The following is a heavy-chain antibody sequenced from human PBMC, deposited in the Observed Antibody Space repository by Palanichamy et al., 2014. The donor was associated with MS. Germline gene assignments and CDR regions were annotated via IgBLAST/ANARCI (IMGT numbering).Heavy chain of an antibody. D-gene: IGHD3-22*01. CDR1: GFTFSSYW. Sequence: EVQLWSPGRLSSAWGSLRLSCAASGFTFSSYWMHWVRQAPGKGLVWVSRINSDGSGTSYADSVKGRFTISRDNAKNTLYLQMNSLRAEDTAVYYCARVGVGGYYDSSGFLDYWGQGTLVTVSS. V-gene: IGHV3-74*01. CDR3: ARVGVGGYYDSSGFLDY. CDR2: INSDGSGT. J-gene: IGHJ4*02.